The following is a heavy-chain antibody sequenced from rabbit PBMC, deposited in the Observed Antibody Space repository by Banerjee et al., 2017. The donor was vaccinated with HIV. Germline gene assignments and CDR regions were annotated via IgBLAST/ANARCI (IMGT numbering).Heavy chain of an antibody. CDR1: GFSFSNKYV. J-gene: IGHJ2*01. D-gene: IGHD8-1*01. V-gene: IGHV1S43*01. Sequence: QQQLEESGGGLVKPEGSLTLSCTASGFSFSNKYVMCWVRQAPGKGLESIACIYTNSGTTWYATWVNGRFTISRSTSLNTVDLMMTSLTVADTATYFCARGYFTYTTDAFDPWGPGTLVTVS. CDR3: ARGYFTYTTDAFDP. CDR2: IYTNSGTT.